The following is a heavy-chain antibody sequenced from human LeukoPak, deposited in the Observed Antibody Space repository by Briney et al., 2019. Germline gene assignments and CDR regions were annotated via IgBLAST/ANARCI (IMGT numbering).Heavy chain of an antibody. J-gene: IGHJ4*02. V-gene: IGHV3-74*03. Sequence: GGSLRLSCAASGFSFRNYWMHWVRQAPGKGLVWVSRINGGGIFTTYADPVTGRFTVSRDNAKNTLYLQMHSLRVEDTGVYFCARSTYSGTYRDYWGQGSLVSVSS. CDR3: ARSTYSGTYRDY. CDR2: INGGGIFT. CDR1: GFSFRNYW. D-gene: IGHD5-12*01.